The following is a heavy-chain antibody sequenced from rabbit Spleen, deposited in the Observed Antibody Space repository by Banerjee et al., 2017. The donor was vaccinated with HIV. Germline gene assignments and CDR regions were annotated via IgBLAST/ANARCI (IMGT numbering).Heavy chain of an antibody. CDR3: ARDLPGIIGWNFNL. Sequence: QSLEESGGDLVKPGASLTLTCKASGFSFNSGYDMCWVRQAPGKGLEWIACIYAGSSGNTYSATWAKGRFTISKTSSTTVTLQMTSLTAADTATYFCARDLPGIIGWNFNLWGPGTLVTVS. J-gene: IGHJ4*01. CDR1: GFSFNSGYD. CDR2: IYAGSSGNT. V-gene: IGHV1S40*01. D-gene: IGHD1-1*01.